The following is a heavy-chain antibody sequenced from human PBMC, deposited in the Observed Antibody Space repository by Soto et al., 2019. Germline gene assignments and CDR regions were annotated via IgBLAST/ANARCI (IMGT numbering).Heavy chain of an antibody. Sequence: QVQLVQSGAEVKKPGSSVKVSCKASGGTFSSYAISWVRQAPGQGLEWMGGIIPIFGTANYAQKFQGRVTITADESTSTAYMKLSSLRSEDTAVYYCARKAADYDFWSGYYLYYYYGMDVWGQGTTVTVSS. V-gene: IGHV1-69*01. CDR3: ARKAADYDFWSGYYLYYYYGMDV. D-gene: IGHD3-3*01. CDR2: IIPIFGTA. J-gene: IGHJ6*02. CDR1: GGTFSSYA.